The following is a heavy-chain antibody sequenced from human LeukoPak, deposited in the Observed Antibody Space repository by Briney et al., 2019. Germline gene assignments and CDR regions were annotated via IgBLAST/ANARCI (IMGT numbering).Heavy chain of an antibody. CDR1: GGSISSYY. V-gene: IGHV4-4*07. CDR3: ARDLAGGSGWYY. CDR2: IYTSGST. J-gene: IGHJ4*02. D-gene: IGHD6-19*01. Sequence: SETLSLTCTVSGGSISSYYWSWIRQPAGKGLGWIGRIYTSGSTNYNPSLKSRVTMSVDTSKNQFSLKLSSVTAADTAVYYCARDLAGGSGWYYWGQGTLVTVSS.